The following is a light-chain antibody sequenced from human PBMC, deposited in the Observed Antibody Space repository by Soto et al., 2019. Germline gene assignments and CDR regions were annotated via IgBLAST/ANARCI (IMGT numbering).Light chain of an antibody. CDR1: QSLSSSY. Sequence: EIVLTQSPGTLSLSPGERATLSCRASQSLSSSYLAWYQQKPGQAPRLLIYGASSRATGIPDRFSGSGSGTEFTLTISSLQSEDFAVYYCQQYGDWPLTFGGGTKVDI. CDR3: QQYGDWPLT. CDR2: GAS. V-gene: IGKV3-20*01. J-gene: IGKJ4*01.